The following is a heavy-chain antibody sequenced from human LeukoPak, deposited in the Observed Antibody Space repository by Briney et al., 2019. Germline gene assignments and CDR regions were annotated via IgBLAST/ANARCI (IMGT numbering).Heavy chain of an antibody. CDR2: INPNSGGT. D-gene: IGHD2-2*01. Sequence: GASVKVSCKASGYIFTGYYMHWVRQAPGQGLEWMGWINPNSGGTNYAQKFQGRVTMTRDTSISTAYMELSGLRSDDTAVCYCARDVCSSTSCYAYWGQGTLVTVSS. J-gene: IGHJ4*02. CDR1: GYIFTGYY. CDR3: ARDVCSSTSCYAY. V-gene: IGHV1-2*02.